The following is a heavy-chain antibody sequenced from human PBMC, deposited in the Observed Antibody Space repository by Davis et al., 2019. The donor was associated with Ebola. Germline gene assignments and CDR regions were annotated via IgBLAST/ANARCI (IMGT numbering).Heavy chain of an antibody. CDR1: GGSFSGYY. V-gene: IGHV4-34*01. CDR3: ARGGLLWFGEYFDY. J-gene: IGHJ4*02. Sequence: MPSETLSLTCAVSGGSFSGYYWSWIRQPPGKGLEWIGEINHSGSTNYNPSLKSRVTISVDTSKNQFSLKLNSVTPEDTAVYYCARGGLLWFGEYFDYWGQGTLVTVSS. CDR2: INHSGST. D-gene: IGHD3-10*01.